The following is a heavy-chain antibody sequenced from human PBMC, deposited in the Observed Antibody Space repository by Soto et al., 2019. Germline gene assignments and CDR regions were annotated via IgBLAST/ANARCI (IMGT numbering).Heavy chain of an antibody. CDR1: GYTFTSYY. J-gene: IGHJ4*02. D-gene: IGHD5-12*01. V-gene: IGHV1-46*01. Sequence: QVQLVQSGAEVKKPGASVKVSCKASGYTFTSYYMHWVRQAPGQGLEWMGIINPSGGSTTYTQKFQGRVTMTRDTSTSTVYMELSSLRSEDTAVYYCARELYTGMVATGYWGQGTLVTVSS. CDR2: INPSGGST. CDR3: ARELYTGMVATGY.